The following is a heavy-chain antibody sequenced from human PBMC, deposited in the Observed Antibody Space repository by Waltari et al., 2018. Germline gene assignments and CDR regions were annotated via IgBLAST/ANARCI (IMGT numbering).Heavy chain of an antibody. V-gene: IGHV4-38-2*01. CDR3: ASHSCWYETLCY. J-gene: IGHJ4*02. Sequence: QVQLQESGPGLVKPSETLSLTCAVSGYSISSGNYWGWIQQPPGKGLEWIGSIYHSGITYYNPSLKSRVTISVDTSKNQFSLKLSSVTAADTAVYYCASHSCWYETLCYWGQGTLVTVSS. CDR2: IYHSGIT. CDR1: GYSISSGNY. D-gene: IGHD6-19*01.